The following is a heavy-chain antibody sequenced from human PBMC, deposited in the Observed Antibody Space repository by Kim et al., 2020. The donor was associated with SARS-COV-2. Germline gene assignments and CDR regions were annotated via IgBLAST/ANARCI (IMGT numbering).Heavy chain of an antibody. J-gene: IGHJ4*02. CDR1: GGSFSGYY. D-gene: IGHD3-9*01. Sequence: SETLSLTCAVYGGSFSGYYWSWIRQPPGKGLEWIGEINHSGSTNYNPSLKSRVTISVDTSKNQFSLKLSSVTAADTAVYYCARGGGILTGYTNWGQGTLV. V-gene: IGHV4-34*01. CDR2: INHSGST. CDR3: ARGGGILTGYTN.